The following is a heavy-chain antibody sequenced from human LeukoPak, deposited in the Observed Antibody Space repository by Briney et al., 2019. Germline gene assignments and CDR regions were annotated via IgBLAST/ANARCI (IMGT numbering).Heavy chain of an antibody. CDR3: AKDPLRFFAKAFDI. CDR1: GFTFSSYD. J-gene: IGHJ3*02. CDR2: ISGSGGST. D-gene: IGHD3-3*01. V-gene: IGHV3-23*01. Sequence: GGSLRLSCAASGFTFSSYDMSWGRQALGKGLEGVSAISGSGGSTYYADSVKGRFTISRDNSENKLYLQMNSLRAEDTAVYYCAKDPLRFFAKAFDIWGQGTMVTVSS.